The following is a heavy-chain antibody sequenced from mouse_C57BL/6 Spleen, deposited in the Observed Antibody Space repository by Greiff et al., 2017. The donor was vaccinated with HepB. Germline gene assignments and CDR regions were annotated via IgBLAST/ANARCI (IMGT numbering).Heavy chain of an antibody. CDR1: GFNIKDYY. CDR2: IDPEDGET. Sequence: VHVKQSGAELVKPGASVKLSCTASGFNIKDYYMHWVKQRTEQGLEWIGRIDPEDGETKYAPKFQGKATITADTSSNTAYLQLSSLTSEDTAVYYCARNFPITTVVATDYWGQGTTLTVSS. V-gene: IGHV14-2*01. J-gene: IGHJ2*01. D-gene: IGHD1-1*01. CDR3: ARNFPITTVVATDY.